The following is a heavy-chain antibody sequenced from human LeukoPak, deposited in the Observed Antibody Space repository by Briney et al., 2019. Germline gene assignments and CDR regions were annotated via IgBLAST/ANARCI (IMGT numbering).Heavy chain of an antibody. CDR3: ARAGYVWGSYRPFDY. V-gene: IGHV3-48*03. D-gene: IGHD3-16*02. J-gene: IGHJ4*02. CDR1: GFTFSSNE. CDR2: ISSSGGTI. Sequence: GGSLRLSCTASGFTFSSNEMNWVRQAPGKGLEWVSYISSSGGTIYYADSVKGRFTISRDNAKNSLYLQMNSLRAEDTAVYYCARAGYVWGSYRPFDYWGLGTLVTVSS.